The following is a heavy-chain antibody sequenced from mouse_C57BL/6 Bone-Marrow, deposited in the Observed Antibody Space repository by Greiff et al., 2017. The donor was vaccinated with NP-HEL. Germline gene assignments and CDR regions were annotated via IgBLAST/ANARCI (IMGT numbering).Heavy chain of an antibody. CDR3: VRDSAKRAMDY. CDR1: GFTFNTYA. V-gene: IGHV10-3*01. J-gene: IGHJ4*01. CDR2: IRSKSSNYAT. Sequence: EVQRVESGGGLVQPKGSLKLSCAASGFTFNTYAMHWVRQAPGKGLEWGARIRSKSSNYATYYADSVKDRFTISRDDSQSMLYLQMNNLKTEDTAMYYCVRDSAKRAMDYWGQGTSVTVSS.